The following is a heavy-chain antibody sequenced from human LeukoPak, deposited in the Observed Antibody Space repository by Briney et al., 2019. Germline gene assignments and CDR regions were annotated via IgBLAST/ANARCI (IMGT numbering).Heavy chain of an antibody. CDR2: ISAYNGNT. CDR3: ARDIRYSGSYWYYGMDV. J-gene: IGHJ6*02. D-gene: IGHD1-26*01. V-gene: IGHV1-18*01. Sequence: ASVKVSCKASRYNLTSYGISWVRQAPGQGLEWMGWISAYNGNTNYAQKLQDRVTMTTDTSTSTAYMELRSLRSDDTAVYYCARDIRYSGSYWYYGMDVWGQGTTVTVSS. CDR1: RYNLTSYG.